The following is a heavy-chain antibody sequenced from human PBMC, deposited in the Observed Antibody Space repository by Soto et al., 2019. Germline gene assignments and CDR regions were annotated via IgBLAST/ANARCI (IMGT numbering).Heavy chain of an antibody. CDR3: ARDGYNFGFDY. Sequence: ASVKVSCTASGGTFSSYAISWVRQAPGQGLEWMGGIIPIFGTANYAQKFQGRVTITADESTSTAYMELSSLRSEDTAVYYCARDGYNFGFDYWGQGTLVTVSS. J-gene: IGHJ4*02. V-gene: IGHV1-69*13. D-gene: IGHD5-12*01. CDR2: IIPIFGTA. CDR1: GGTFSSYA.